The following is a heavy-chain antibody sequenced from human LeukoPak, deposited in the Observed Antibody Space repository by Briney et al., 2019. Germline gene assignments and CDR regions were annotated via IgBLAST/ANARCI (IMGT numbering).Heavy chain of an antibody. CDR2: INPNSGGT. CDR3: ARARNYCSGGSCYYFDY. CDR1: GYTFTIYY. V-gene: IGHV1-2*06. Sequence: ASVKVSCKASGYTFTIYYMHWVRQAPGQGLEWMGRINPNSGGTNYAQKFQGKVTMTRDTSISTAYMELSRLRSDDTAVYYCARARNYCSGGSCYYFDYWGQGTLVTVSS. J-gene: IGHJ4*02. D-gene: IGHD2-15*01.